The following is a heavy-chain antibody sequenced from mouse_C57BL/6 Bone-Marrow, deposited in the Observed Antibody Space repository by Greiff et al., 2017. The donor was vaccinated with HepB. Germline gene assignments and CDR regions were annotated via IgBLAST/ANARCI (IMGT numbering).Heavy chain of an antibody. J-gene: IGHJ1*03. D-gene: IGHD1-1*01. CDR2: IDPENGDT. CDR1: GFNIKDDY. V-gene: IGHV14-4*01. CDR3: TTDYYGSSYFYWYFDV. Sequence: VQLQQSGAELVRPGASVKLSCTASGFNIKDDYMHWVKQRPEQGLEWIGWIDPENGDTEYASKFQGKATITADTSSNTAYLQLSSLTSEDTAVYYCTTDYYGSSYFYWYFDVWGTGTTVTVSS.